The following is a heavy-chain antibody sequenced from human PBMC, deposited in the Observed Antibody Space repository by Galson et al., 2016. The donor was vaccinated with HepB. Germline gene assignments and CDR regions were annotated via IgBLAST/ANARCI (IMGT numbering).Heavy chain of an antibody. V-gene: IGHV3-11*01. CDR3: ARDPLALVVPSGIT. D-gene: IGHD3-10*01. Sequence: SLRLSCAASGFTFSDYYMSWIRQALGKGLEWISYISSSGSSIHYADSVKGRFTISKDNAKDSLYLQMNSLGADDTAMYYCARDPLALVVPSGITWGQGTLVSVSS. J-gene: IGHJ4*02. CDR2: ISSSGSSI. CDR1: GFTFSDYY.